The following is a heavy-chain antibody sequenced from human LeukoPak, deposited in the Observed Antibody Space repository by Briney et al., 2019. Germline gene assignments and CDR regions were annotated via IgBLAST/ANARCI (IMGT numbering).Heavy chain of an antibody. V-gene: IGHV1-2*02. CDR2: INPNIGAT. J-gene: IGHJ4*02. D-gene: IGHD6-19*01. Sequence: GASVKVSCKPSGYTFTGYYLHWVRQAPGQALEWMGWINPNIGATMYAQKFQGRVTMTRDTSISTAYMELNSLRSDGTAVYYCARDRVGSGWPRPFYFENWGQGTLVTVSS. CDR3: ARDRVGSGWPRPFYFEN. CDR1: GYTFTGYY.